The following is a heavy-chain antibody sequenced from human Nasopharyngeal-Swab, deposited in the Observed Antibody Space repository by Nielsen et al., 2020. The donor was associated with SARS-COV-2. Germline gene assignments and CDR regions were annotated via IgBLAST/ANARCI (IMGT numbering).Heavy chain of an antibody. V-gene: IGHV3-21*01. CDR1: GFTFSSYS. CDR2: ISSSSSYI. J-gene: IGHJ2*01. D-gene: IGHD3-22*01. Sequence: GVLKISCATSGFTFSSYSMNWVRQAQGKGLEWVSSISSSSSYIYYADSVKGRFTISRDNAKNSLYLQMNSLRAEDTAVYYCARVFDNSGYYFTPAYWYFDLWGRGTLVTVSS. CDR3: ARVFDNSGYYFTPAYWYFDL.